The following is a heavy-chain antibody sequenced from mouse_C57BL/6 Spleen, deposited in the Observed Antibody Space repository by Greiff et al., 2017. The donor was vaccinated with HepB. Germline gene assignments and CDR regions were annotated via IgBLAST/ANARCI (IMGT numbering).Heavy chain of an antibody. CDR3: ARGGLLYAMDY. J-gene: IGHJ4*01. CDR2: IDPSDSYT. V-gene: IGHV1-50*01. Sequence: QVQLQQSGAELVKPGASVKLSCKASGYTFTSYWMQWVKQRPGQGLEWIGEIDPSDSYTNYNQKFKGKATLTVDTSSSTAYMQLSSLTSEDSAVYYCARGGLLYAMDYWGQRTSVTVSS. D-gene: IGHD1-1*01. CDR1: GYTFTSYW.